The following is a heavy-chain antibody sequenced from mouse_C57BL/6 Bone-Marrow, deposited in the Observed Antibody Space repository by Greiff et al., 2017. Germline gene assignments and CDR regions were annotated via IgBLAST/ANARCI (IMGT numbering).Heavy chain of an antibody. Sequence: QVQLKESGAELVKPGASVKMSCKASGYTFTTYPIEWMKQNHGKSLEWIGNFHPYNDDTKYNEKFKGKATLTVEKSSSTVYLGLSRLTSDDSAVYYCARGDYYGLWYFDVWGTGTTVTVSS. CDR2: FHPYNDDT. CDR1: GYTFTTYP. V-gene: IGHV1-47*01. D-gene: IGHD1-2*01. CDR3: ARGDYYGLWYFDV. J-gene: IGHJ1*03.